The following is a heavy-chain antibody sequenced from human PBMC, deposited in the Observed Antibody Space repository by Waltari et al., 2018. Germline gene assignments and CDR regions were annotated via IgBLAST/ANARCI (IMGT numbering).Heavy chain of an antibody. CDR2: IANSGTP. Sequence: QVQLQQSGPGLVKPSQTLTLICTVSGGSMTSEYSYWSWIRQHPGKGLEWIGFIANSGTPYYNPSLKSVVDMSIDTSKNQFSRKVNSVTAADTAGYYCAKGGGGTRDGMDVWGQGTTVTVSS. CDR3: AKGGGGTRDGMDV. D-gene: IGHD2-2*01. CDR1: GGSMTSEYSY. V-gene: IGHV4-31*01. J-gene: IGHJ6*02.